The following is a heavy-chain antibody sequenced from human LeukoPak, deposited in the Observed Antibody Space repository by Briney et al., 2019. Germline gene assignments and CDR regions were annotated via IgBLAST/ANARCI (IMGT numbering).Heavy chain of an antibody. D-gene: IGHD3-3*01. V-gene: IGHV1-69*04. CDR3: ARDGVGDAFDI. Sequence: ASLKVSRKASGGTFSSYAISWVRQAPGQGLEWMGRIIPILGIANYAQKFRGRVTITADKSTSTAYMELSSLRSEDTAVYYCARDGVGDAFDIWGQGTMVTVSS. J-gene: IGHJ3*02. CDR1: GGTFSSYA. CDR2: IIPILGIA.